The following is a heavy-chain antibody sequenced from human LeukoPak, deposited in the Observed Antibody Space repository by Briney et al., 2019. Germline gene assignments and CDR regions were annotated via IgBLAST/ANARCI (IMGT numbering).Heavy chain of an antibody. CDR2: ISWNSGSI. Sequence: GGSLRLSCAASGFTFDDYAMHWVRQAPGKGLEWVSGISWNSGSIGYADSVKGRFTISRDNAKNSLYLQMNSLRAEDTAVYYCARETGKNDYWGQGTLVTVSS. CDR3: ARETGKNDY. CDR1: GFTFDDYA. V-gene: IGHV3-9*01. J-gene: IGHJ4*02. D-gene: IGHD1-14*01.